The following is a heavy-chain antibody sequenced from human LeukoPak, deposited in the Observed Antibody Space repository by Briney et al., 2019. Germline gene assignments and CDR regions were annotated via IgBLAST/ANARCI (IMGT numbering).Heavy chain of an antibody. D-gene: IGHD2-15*01. V-gene: IGHV4-34*01. CDR1: GGSFSGYY. Sequence: SETLSLTRAVYGGSFSGYYWSWIRQPPGKGLEWIGEINHSGSTNYNPSLKSRVTISVDTSKNQFSLKLSSVTAADTAVYYCARVGGTYAFDIWGQGTMVTVSS. CDR2: INHSGST. CDR3: ARVGGTYAFDI. J-gene: IGHJ3*02.